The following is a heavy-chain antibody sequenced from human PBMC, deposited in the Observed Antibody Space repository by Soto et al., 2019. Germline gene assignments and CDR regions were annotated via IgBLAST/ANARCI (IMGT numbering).Heavy chain of an antibody. V-gene: IGHV1-18*01. CDR2: ISAYNGNT. Sequence: ASVKVACKASGYTFTSYGISWVRQAPGQGLEWMGWISAYNGNTNYAQKLQGRVTMTTDTSTSTAYMELRSLRSDDTAVYYCALRYSSGCPFDYWGQGTLVTVSS. D-gene: IGHD6-19*01. CDR3: ALRYSSGCPFDY. CDR1: GYTFTSYG. J-gene: IGHJ4*02.